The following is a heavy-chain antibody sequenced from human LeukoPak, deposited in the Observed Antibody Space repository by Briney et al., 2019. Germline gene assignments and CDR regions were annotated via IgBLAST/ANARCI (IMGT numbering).Heavy chain of an antibody. CDR2: IYSSGST. V-gene: IGHV4-4*07. Sequence: SETLSLTCSVPGCSISNYYWRWIRQPAGKGLEWVGHIYSSGSTNYNPSLKSRVTISENTSNNQYSLKLSSMTADDTALYYCARSPQPADMVVVPAATSIAWGEWFDAWGQGTLVTVSS. J-gene: IGHJ5*02. CDR3: ARSPQPADMVVVPAATSIAWGEWFDA. CDR1: GCSISNYY. D-gene: IGHD2-2*01.